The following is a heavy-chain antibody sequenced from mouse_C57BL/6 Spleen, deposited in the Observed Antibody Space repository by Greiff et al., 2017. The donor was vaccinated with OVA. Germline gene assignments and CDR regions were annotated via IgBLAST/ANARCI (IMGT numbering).Heavy chain of an antibody. Sequence: EVMLVESGGGLVKPGGSLKISYAASGYTFSDYGMHWVRQAPGKGLEWVAYISTGSSTIYYADTVKGRFTISRDNAKNTLFLQMTSLRSEDTAMYYCARTGFDYWGQGTTLTVSS. J-gene: IGHJ2*01. CDR1: GYTFSDYG. V-gene: IGHV5-17*01. CDR2: ISTGSSTI. D-gene: IGHD4-1*01. CDR3: ARTGFDY.